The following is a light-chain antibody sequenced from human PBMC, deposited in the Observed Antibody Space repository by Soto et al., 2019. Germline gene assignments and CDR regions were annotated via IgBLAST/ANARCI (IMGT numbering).Light chain of an antibody. V-gene: IGKV1-39*01. CDR1: QSISSY. Sequence: DIQMTQSPSSLSASVGDRVTITCRASQSISSYLNWYQQKPGKAPKLLIYAASSLQSGVPSRFSGSGSGTDFTLTSSSLQPEDFATYFGQQSYSTPRAFGPGTKVDIK. CDR3: QQSYSTPRA. J-gene: IGKJ3*01. CDR2: AAS.